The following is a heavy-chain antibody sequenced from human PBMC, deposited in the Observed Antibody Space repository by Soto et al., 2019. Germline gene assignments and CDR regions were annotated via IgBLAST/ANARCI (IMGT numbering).Heavy chain of an antibody. CDR3: ARVSLARFGELLQGYYYYMDV. CDR1: GFTFSDYY. CDR2: ISSSGSTI. J-gene: IGHJ6*03. D-gene: IGHD3-10*01. Sequence: QVQLVESGGGLVKPGGSLRLSCAASGFTFSDYYMSWIRQAPGKGLEWVSYISSSGSTIYYADSVKGRFTISRDNAKNSLYLQMNSLRAEDTAVYYCARVSLARFGELLQGYYYYMDVWGKGTTVTVSS. V-gene: IGHV3-11*01.